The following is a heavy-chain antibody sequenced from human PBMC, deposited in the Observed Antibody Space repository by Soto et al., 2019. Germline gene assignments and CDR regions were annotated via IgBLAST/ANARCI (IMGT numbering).Heavy chain of an antibody. V-gene: IGHV1-69*12. D-gene: IGHD3-10*01. CDR1: GGTLSTYA. CDR3: AREVPYGSGSYFY. CDR2: IMPIFGTA. J-gene: IGHJ4*02. Sequence: QVQLVQSGAEVKKPGSSVKVSCKTSGGTLSTYAVSWVRQAPGQGLEWMGVIMPIFGTANYAQKFQGRVKISADESRRTAYMALNSLRSEDTAMYYCAREVPYGSGSYFYWGQGSRVTVSS.